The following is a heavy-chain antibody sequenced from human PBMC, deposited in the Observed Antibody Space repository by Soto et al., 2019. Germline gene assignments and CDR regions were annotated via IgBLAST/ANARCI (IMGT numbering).Heavy chain of an antibody. J-gene: IGHJ3*02. CDR1: GYSFTSYW. D-gene: IGHD1-20*01. Sequence: EVQLVQSGAEVKKPGESLRISCKGSGYSFTSYWISWVRQMPGKGLEWMGRIDPSDSYTNYSPSFQGHVTISADKSISXXYLQWSSLKASDTAMYYCERHEYNWNDGTWGSLDIWGQGTMVTVSS. CDR3: ERHEYNWNDGTWGSLDI. V-gene: IGHV5-10-1*01. CDR2: IDPSDSYT.